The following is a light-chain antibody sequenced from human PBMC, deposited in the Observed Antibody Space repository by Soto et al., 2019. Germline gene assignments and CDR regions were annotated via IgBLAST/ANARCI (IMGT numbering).Light chain of an antibody. V-gene: IGKV1-39*01. CDR1: ETISDY. CDR2: AAS. CDR3: QQSYRIPLT. J-gene: IGKJ4*01. Sequence: DIQMTQFPSSLSASVGDRITIACRASETISDYLNWYQHKPGTAPKLLVFAASSLHSGVPSRFSGGVSGTNFPLTITSLQPEDFGTYYCQQSYRIPLTFGGGTNVEI.